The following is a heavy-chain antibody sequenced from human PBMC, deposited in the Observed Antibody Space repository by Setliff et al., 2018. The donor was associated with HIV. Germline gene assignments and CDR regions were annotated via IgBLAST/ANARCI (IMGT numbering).Heavy chain of an antibody. CDR2: IYTSGST. Sequence: SETLSLTCTVSGGSISSYYWSWIRQPAGKGLEWIGRIYTSGSTNYNPSLKSRVTMSVDTSNNQFSLTLSSVTAADAAVYFCARGTRSSVNWFDPWGQGTLVAVSS. V-gene: IGHV4-4*07. CDR1: GGSISSYY. D-gene: IGHD2-2*01. CDR3: ARGTRSSVNWFDP. J-gene: IGHJ5*02.